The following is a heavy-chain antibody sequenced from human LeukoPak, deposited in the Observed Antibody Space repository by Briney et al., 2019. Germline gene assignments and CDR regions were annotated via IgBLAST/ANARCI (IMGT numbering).Heavy chain of an antibody. Sequence: GESLKISCEASGHIFSSYWIGWVRQMPGKGLEWMGAIYPGDSDTIYSPSVQGQVTISADKSISTAYLQWSSLKASDTAMYYCARQPGYSSGYFDYWGQGTLVTVSS. CDR3: ARQPGYSSGYFDY. CDR1: GHIFSSYW. V-gene: IGHV5-51*01. D-gene: IGHD6-19*01. CDR2: IYPGDSDT. J-gene: IGHJ4*02.